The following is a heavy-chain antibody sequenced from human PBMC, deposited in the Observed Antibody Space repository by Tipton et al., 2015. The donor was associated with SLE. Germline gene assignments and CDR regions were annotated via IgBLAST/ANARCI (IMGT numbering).Heavy chain of an antibody. J-gene: IGHJ4*02. D-gene: IGHD2-2*01. Sequence: TLSLTCTVSGGSISSYYWSWIRQPAGKGLEWIGRIYTSGSTNYNPSLKSRVTMSVDTSKNQFSLKLSSVTAADTAVYYCARDILGYCRSTSCGGYWGQGTLVTVSS. CDR1: GGSISSYY. CDR2: IYTSGST. V-gene: IGHV4-4*07. CDR3: ARDILGYCRSTSCGGY.